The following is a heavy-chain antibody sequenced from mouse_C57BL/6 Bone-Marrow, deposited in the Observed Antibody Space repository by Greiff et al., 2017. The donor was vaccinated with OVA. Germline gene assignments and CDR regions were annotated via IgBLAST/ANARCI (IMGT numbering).Heavy chain of an antibody. Sequence: EVKLVESGGGLVQPGGSLKLSCAASGFTFSDYYMYWVRQTPEKRLEWVAYISNGGGSNYYPDTVKGRFTISRDNAKNTLYLQMNRLKSEDTAMYYCARSITTVVATPYWGQGTLVTVSA. V-gene: IGHV5-12*01. D-gene: IGHD1-1*01. CDR2: ISNGGGSN. CDR1: GFTFSDYY. CDR3: ARSITTVVATPY. J-gene: IGHJ3*01.